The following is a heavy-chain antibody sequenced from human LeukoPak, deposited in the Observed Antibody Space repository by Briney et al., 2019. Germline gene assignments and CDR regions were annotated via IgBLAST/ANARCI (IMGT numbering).Heavy chain of an antibody. Sequence: PGRSLRLSCAASGFTFSSYAMRWVRQAPGKGLEWVAVISYDGSNKYYADSVKGRFTISRDNSKNTLYLQMNSLRAEDTAVYYCARALQQRLVTGGVDIWGQGTMVTVSS. CDR1: GFTFSSYA. J-gene: IGHJ3*02. V-gene: IGHV3-30-3*01. D-gene: IGHD6-13*01. CDR3: ARALQQRLVTGGVDI. CDR2: ISYDGSNK.